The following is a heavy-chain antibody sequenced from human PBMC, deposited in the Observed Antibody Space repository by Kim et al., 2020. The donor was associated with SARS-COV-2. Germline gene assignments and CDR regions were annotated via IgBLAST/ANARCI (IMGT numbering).Heavy chain of an antibody. Sequence: YDNPSLKSRVTISVDTSKNQFSLKLSSVTAADTAVYYCARLFRRDDAFDIWGQGTMVTVSS. CDR3: ARLFRRDDAFDI. V-gene: IGHV4-39*01. J-gene: IGHJ3*02.